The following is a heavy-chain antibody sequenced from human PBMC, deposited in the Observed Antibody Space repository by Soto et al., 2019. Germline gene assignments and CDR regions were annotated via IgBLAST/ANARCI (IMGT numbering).Heavy chain of an antibody. D-gene: IGHD2-15*01. V-gene: IGHV4-4*07. Sequence: SETLSLTCTVSGGSISNYYWSWIRQPAGKGLEWIGRIYTGGSTNYNPSLKSRVTMSTDTSKNQLSLRLTSVTAADTAVYYCARASVGPPGGGSWIMPFDYWGQGALVTVSS. CDR3: ARASVGPPGGGSWIMPFDY. CDR1: GGSISNYY. CDR2: IYTGGST. J-gene: IGHJ4*02.